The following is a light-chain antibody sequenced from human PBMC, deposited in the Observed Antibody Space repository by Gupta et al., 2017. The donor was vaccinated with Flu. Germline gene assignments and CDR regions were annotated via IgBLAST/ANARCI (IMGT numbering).Light chain of an antibody. CDR3: CSYTGSGLL. J-gene: IGLJ3*02. CDR1: SSDIGAYNY. V-gene: IGLV2-11*01. Sequence: QSALAQPRPVSGSPGQSVAISCTGTSSDIGAYNYVPWYQQHPGKGPKLMIYVVSKLPSGVPDRFSGSKSGNTASLTISGLQPEDEADYFCCSYTGSGLLFGGGTKVTVL. CDR2: VVS.